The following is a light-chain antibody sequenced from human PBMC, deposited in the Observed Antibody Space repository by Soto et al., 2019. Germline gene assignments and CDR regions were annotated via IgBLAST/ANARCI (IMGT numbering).Light chain of an antibody. CDR1: QSLLHSNGYNY. J-gene: IGKJ1*01. Sequence: DTVMTQSPLSLPVTPGEPASISCKSSQSLLHSNGYNYVDWSLQKPGQSQQLLISLASNRASGVPDRFSGSGSGTDVTLKSSRVEAEDVGVYYGMQPLQAPPTFGQGTKVEIK. CDR2: LAS. CDR3: MQPLQAPPT. V-gene: IGKV2-28*01.